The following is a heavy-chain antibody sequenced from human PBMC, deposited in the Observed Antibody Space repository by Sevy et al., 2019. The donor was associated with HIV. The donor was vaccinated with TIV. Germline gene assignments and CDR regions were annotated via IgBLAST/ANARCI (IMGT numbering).Heavy chain of an antibody. D-gene: IGHD6-19*01. Sequence: GGSLRLSCTASGFTFGDYAMSWFRQAPGKGLEWVGFIRSKAYGGTTEYAASVKGRFTISRDDSKSIAYLQMNSLKTEDTAVYYCTRVRDSPRMPGYSSGWSDYWGQGTLVTVSS. V-gene: IGHV3-49*03. J-gene: IGHJ4*02. CDR3: TRVRDSPRMPGYSSGWSDY. CDR2: IRSKAYGGTT. CDR1: GFTFGDYA.